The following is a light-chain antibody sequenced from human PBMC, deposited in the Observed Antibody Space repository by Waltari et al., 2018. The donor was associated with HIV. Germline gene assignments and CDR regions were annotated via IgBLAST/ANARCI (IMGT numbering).Light chain of an antibody. V-gene: IGKV4-1*01. CDR3: QQYYTTPVT. J-gene: IGKJ4*01. CDR2: CAS. Sequence: DIVVTHSPDSLAVSLGGMSTINLKSSYTLFYSSNNKDYLAWYQKKPGQPPKLLIYCASTRESGVPDRFSGSGSGTDFTLTISSLQAEDVAVYYCQQYYTTPVTFGGGTTVEIK. CDR1: YTLFYSSNNKDY.